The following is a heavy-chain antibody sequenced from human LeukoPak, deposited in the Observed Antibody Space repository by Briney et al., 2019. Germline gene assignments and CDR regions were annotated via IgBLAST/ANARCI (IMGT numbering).Heavy chain of an antibody. CDR1: GFTFSNHD. Sequence: GGSLRLSCAASGFTFSNHDMTWIRQAPGKGLEWVSVINYSGISTNYADSVKGRFTISRDNSKNTVYLQMNSLRVEDTAVYYCAKDQNWEGGYWGQGTLVTVSS. CDR3: AKDQNWEGGY. J-gene: IGHJ4*02. D-gene: IGHD7-27*01. V-gene: IGHV3-23*01. CDR2: INYSGIST.